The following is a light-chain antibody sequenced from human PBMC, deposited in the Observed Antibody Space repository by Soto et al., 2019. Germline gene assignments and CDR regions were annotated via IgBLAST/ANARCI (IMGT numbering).Light chain of an antibody. CDR1: QSVSSY. J-gene: IGKJ2*01. CDR3: QQYGSSPPAT. Sequence: EIVLTQSPATLSLSPGERATLSCRASQSVSSYLAWYQQKPGQAPRLLIYGASSRATGIPDRFSGSGSGTDFTLTIGRLEPEDFAVYFCQQYGSSPPATFGQGTNLEIK. CDR2: GAS. V-gene: IGKV3-20*01.